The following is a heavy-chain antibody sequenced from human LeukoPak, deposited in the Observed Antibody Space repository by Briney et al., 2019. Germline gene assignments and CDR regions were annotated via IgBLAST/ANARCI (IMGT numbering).Heavy chain of an antibody. CDR1: GFTFRTSG. J-gene: IGHJ4*02. D-gene: IGHD5-12*01. CDR2: ISSSGTTI. V-gene: IGHV3-48*01. Sequence: HPGGSLRLSCAASGFTFRTSGMNWVRQAPGKGLEWVSYISSSGTTISYAQSVKGRFTITRDNSKNTLYLQMNSLRAEDTAVYYCAKERYGGYVYWGQGTLVTVSS. CDR3: AKERYGGYVY.